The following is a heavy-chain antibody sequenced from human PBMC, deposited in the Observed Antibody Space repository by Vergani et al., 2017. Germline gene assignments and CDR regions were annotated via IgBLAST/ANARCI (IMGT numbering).Heavy chain of an antibody. CDR1: GGTFSSYA. J-gene: IGHJ4*02. CDR2: INPSGGST. V-gene: IGHV1-46*01. CDR3: AREGSAMACFDY. Sequence: QVQLVQSGAEVKKPGSSVKVSCKASGGTFSSYAISWVRQAPGQGLEWMGIINPSGGSTSYAQKFQGRVTMTRDTSTSTVDMELSSLRSEDAAVYYCAREGSAMACFDYWGQGTLVTVSS. D-gene: IGHD5-18*01.